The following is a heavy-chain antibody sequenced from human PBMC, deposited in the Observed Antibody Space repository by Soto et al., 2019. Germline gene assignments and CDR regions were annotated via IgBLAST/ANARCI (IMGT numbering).Heavy chain of an antibody. CDR2: IILILGIA. CDR1: GGTFSSYT. V-gene: IGHV1-69*04. Sequence: ASVKVSCKASGGTFSSYTISWVRQAPGQGLEWMGRIILILGIANYAQKFQGRVTITADKSTSTAYMELSSLRSEDTAVYYCARDLSGYSGYDLGSFDYWGQGTLVTVSS. CDR3: ARDLSGYSGYDLGSFDY. D-gene: IGHD5-12*01. J-gene: IGHJ4*02.